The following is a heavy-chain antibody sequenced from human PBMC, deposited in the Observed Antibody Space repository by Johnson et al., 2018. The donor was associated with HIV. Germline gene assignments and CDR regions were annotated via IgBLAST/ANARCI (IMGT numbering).Heavy chain of an antibody. CDR3: AREEWELFGGDAFDI. CDR1: GFTFSSYA. D-gene: IGHD1-26*01. J-gene: IGHJ3*02. Sequence: QVQLVESGGGVVQPGRSLRLSCAASGFTFSSYAMHWVRQAPGKGLEWVAVISYDGSNKYYADSVKGRLTISRDNSKNTLYIQMNSLRVEDTAGYYCAREEWELFGGDAFDIWGQGTMVTVSS. CDR2: ISYDGSNK. V-gene: IGHV3-30*14.